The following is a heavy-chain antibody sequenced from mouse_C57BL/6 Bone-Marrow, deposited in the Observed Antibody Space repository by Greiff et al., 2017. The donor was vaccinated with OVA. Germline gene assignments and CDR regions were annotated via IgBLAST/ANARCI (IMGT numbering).Heavy chain of an antibody. D-gene: IGHD2-3*01. V-gene: IGHV1-54*01. CDR2: INTGSGGT. CDR1: GYAFTNYL. CDR3: ARGGYCGLGFAY. Sequence: QVQLQQSGAELVRPGSSVKVSCKASGYAFTNYLIEWVKQRPGQGLEWIGVINTGSGGTNYNEKFKGKATLTADTSSSTAYMQLSSLTSEDSAVYFCARGGYCGLGFAYWGQGTLVTVSA. J-gene: IGHJ3*01.